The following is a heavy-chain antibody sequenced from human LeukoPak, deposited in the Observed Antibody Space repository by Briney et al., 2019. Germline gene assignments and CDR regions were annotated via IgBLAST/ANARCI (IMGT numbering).Heavy chain of an antibody. CDR3: AKARKVAGVPFDY. Sequence: GGSLRLSCAGSGFTFSSYAMSWVRQAPGKGLEWVSAISGSGGSTYYADSVKGRFTISRDNSKNTLYLQMNSLRAEDTAVYYCAKARKVAGVPFDYWGQGTLVTVSS. V-gene: IGHV3-23*01. CDR1: GFTFSSYA. D-gene: IGHD6-19*01. CDR2: ISGSGGST. J-gene: IGHJ4*02.